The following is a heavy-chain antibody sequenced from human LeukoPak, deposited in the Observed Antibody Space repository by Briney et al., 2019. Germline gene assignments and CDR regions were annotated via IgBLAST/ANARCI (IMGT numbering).Heavy chain of an antibody. CDR2: ISGGSSGST. V-gene: IGHV3-23*01. Sequence: GGSLRLSCAASGFTFSDYAMSWVRQAPGKGLEWLSVISGGSSGSTYYADSVTGRFTVSRDNAKNSLYLQMNSLKTEDTAVYYCTKERWLQSNDYWGQGTLVTVSS. CDR3: TKERWLQSNDY. CDR1: GFTFSDYA. D-gene: IGHD5-24*01. J-gene: IGHJ4*02.